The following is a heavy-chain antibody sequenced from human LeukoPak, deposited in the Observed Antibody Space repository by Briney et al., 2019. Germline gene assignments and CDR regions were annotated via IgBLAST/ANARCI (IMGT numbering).Heavy chain of an antibody. V-gene: IGHV1-18*01. D-gene: IGHD3-3*01. CDR2: ISAYNGNT. CDR3: ARDRYYDFWSGYYSPGNNWFDP. J-gene: IGHJ5*02. CDR1: GATINNFN. Sequence: ASVTVSCKASGATINNFNINWVRQAPGQGLEWMGWISAYNGNTNYAQKLQGRVTMTTDTSTSTAYMELRSLRSDDTAVYYCARDRYYDFWSGYYSPGNNWFDPWGQGTQVTVSS.